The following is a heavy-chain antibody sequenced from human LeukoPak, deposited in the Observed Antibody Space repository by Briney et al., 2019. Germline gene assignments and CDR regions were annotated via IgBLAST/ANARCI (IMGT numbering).Heavy chain of an antibody. V-gene: IGHV4-34*01. Sequence: SETLSLTRAVYGGSFSGYYWSWIRQPPGKGLEWIGEINHSGSTNYNPSLKSRVTISVDASKNQFSLKLSSVTAADTAVYYCARGLLTYYYDSSGYYSYYMDVWGKGTTVTVSS. J-gene: IGHJ6*03. CDR3: ARGLLTYYYDSSGYYSYYMDV. D-gene: IGHD3-22*01. CDR1: GGSFSGYY. CDR2: INHSGST.